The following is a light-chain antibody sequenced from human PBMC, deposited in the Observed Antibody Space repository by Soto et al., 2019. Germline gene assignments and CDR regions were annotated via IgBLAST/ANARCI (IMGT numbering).Light chain of an antibody. V-gene: IGKV1-39*01. CDR1: QHISSL. CDR2: AAS. Sequence: DIQMTQSPSSLSASVGDRVTITCRARQHISSLLIWYHQKPGKAPKMLIFAASSLQSGVPSRFSGSGSGTDFTLAINSLQPEDYATYNCQQNSTILRTFGPGTRVEVK. CDR3: QQNSTILRT. J-gene: IGKJ1*01.